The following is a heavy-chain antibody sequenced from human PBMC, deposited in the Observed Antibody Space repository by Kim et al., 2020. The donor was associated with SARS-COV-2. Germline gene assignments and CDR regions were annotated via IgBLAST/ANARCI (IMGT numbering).Heavy chain of an antibody. CDR3: VRERDGGSSSGRYFDY. CDR2: INPNTAGT. D-gene: IGHD6-6*01. V-gene: IGHV1-2*06. Sequence: ASVKVSCKASGYTFTGYYIHWVRQAPGQGLEWMGRINPNTAGTNIAQKFQVRVIMTTDTSISTAYMELSGLRSDDTAVYYCVRERDGGSSSGRYFDYWGQGTLVTVSS. CDR1: GYTFTGYY. J-gene: IGHJ4*02.